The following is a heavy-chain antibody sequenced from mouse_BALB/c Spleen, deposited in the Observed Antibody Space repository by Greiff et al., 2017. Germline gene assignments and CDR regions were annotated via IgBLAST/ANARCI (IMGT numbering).Heavy chain of an antibody. CDR2: IWAGGST. J-gene: IGHJ4*01. V-gene: IGHV2-9*02. D-gene: IGHD1-1*01. CDR3: ARAYYYGSFYAMDY. Sequence: VKLQESGPGLVAPSQSLSITCTVSGFSLTSYGVHWVRQPPGKGLEWLGVIWAGGSTNYNSALMSRLSISKDNSKSQVFLKMNSLQTDDTAMYYCARAYYYGSFYAMDYWGQGTSVTVSS. CDR1: GFSLTSYG.